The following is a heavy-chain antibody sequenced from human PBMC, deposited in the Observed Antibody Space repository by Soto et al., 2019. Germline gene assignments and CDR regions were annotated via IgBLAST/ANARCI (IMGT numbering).Heavy chain of an antibody. CDR1: GFTFSNAW. J-gene: IGHJ4*02. Sequence: EVQLVESGGGLVKPGGSLRLSCAASGFTFSNAWMSWVRQAPGKGLEWVGRIKSKTDGGTTDYAAPVKGRFTISRDDSKNTLYLQMNSLKTEDTAVYYCTTDRRYYSNLRMRNYWGQGTLVTVSS. CDR2: IKSKTDGGTT. CDR3: TTDRRYYSNLRMRNY. D-gene: IGHD4-4*01. V-gene: IGHV3-15*01.